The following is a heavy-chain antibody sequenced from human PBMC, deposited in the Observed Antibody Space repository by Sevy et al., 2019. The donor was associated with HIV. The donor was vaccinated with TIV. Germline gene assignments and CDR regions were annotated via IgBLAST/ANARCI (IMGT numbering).Heavy chain of an antibody. CDR3: VSLFLSYRSGWSYFDY. D-gene: IGHD6-19*01. CDR1: GFTVNDKY. Sequence: GGSLRLSCAISGFTVNDKYIIWVRQAPGKGLERVSVIFSSGSTYYADSAKGRFTISRDNSKNTVDLQMNSVRAEDTAVYYCVSLFLSYRSGWSYFDYWSQGTLVTVSS. CDR2: IFSSGST. V-gene: IGHV3-66*02. J-gene: IGHJ4*02.